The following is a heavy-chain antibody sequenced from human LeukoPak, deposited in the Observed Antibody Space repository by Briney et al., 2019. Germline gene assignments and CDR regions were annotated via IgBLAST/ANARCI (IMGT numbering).Heavy chain of an antibody. CDR2: ISAYNGNT. CDR1: GYTFTGYY. V-gene: IGHV1-18*04. J-gene: IGHJ4*02. Sequence: ASVKVSCKASGYTFTGYYMHWVRQAPGQGLEWMGWISAYNGNTNYAQKLQGRVTMTTDTSTSTAYMELRSLRSDDTAVYYCARYIAVAGTAVYWGQGTLVTVSS. D-gene: IGHD6-19*01. CDR3: ARYIAVAGTAVY.